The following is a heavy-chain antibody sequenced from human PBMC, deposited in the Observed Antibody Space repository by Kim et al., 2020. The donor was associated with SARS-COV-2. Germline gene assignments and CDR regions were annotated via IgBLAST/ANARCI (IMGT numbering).Heavy chain of an antibody. V-gene: IGHV1-3*01. CDR3: ARGSRGVFS. D-gene: IGHD3-10*01. Sequence: ASVKVSCKASGYTFSSYAIHWLRQAPGQGFEERGGINGRKGDTKYSQNFQGRVTITSDTSASTAYMELSSLRFEDTAIYYCARGSRGVFSWGQGTVVTVSS. CDR2: INGRKGDT. J-gene: IGHJ5*02. CDR1: GYTFSSYA.